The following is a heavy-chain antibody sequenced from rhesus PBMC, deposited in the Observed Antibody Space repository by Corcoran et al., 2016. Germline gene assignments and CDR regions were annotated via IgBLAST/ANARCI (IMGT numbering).Heavy chain of an antibody. CDR3: ARELVVTTSVFVDY. Sequence: QVQLQESGPGLVTPSETLSLTCAVSGGSISSGYYYWSWLLPPPGKGLEWVWCINSNSESNNYNPSLKSRVTISKDTSKNQFSLKRSSVTAADTAVYYCARELVVTTSVFVDYWGQGVLVTVSS. V-gene: IGHV4S12*01. J-gene: IGHJ4*01. CDR1: GGSISSGYYY. CDR2: INSNSESN. D-gene: IGHD2-39*02.